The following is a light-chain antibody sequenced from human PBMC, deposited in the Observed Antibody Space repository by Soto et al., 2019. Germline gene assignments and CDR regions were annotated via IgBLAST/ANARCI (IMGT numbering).Light chain of an antibody. Sequence: EIVLTQSPATLSLSPGERATLSCRASQSLRTNIAWYQQKPGQAPRLLIYDSSTRATGIPARFSGSGSGTEFTLTISSLQSEDFAVYYCQQCNNWPLTFGQGTKVDIK. V-gene: IGKV3-15*01. J-gene: IGKJ1*01. CDR3: QQCNNWPLT. CDR1: QSLRTN. CDR2: DSS.